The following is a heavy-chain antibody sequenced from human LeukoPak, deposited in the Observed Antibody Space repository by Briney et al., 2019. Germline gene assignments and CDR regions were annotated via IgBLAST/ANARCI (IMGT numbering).Heavy chain of an antibody. Sequence: SETLSLTCGVSGGSVSSTNWWTWIRQPPGRGLEWIGEVHLDGRTNFNPSLKSRLTMSVDLSENHVSLKLTSVTAADTAVYYCAREGGFYRPLDYSGQGTLVTVSS. D-gene: IGHD6-25*01. CDR1: GGSVSSTNW. CDR3: AREGGFYRPLDY. CDR2: VHLDGRT. V-gene: IGHV4-4*02. J-gene: IGHJ4*02.